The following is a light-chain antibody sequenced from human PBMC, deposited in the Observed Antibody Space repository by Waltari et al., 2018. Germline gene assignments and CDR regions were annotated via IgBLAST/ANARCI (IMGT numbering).Light chain of an antibody. V-gene: IGKV4-1*01. J-gene: IGKJ2*01. Sequence: DIVMTQSPDSLAVSLGERATINCKSSQSVLYSSNNKNYLAWYQQKPGQPPKLLIYWASIRESGVPDRFRGSGSGTDFTLTISSLQAEDVAVYYCQQYYSTPLYTFGQGTKLEIK. CDR2: WAS. CDR3: QQYYSTPLYT. CDR1: QSVLYSSNNKNY.